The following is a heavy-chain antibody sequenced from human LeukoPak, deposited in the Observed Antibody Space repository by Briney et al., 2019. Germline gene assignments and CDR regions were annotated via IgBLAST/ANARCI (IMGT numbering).Heavy chain of an antibody. V-gene: IGHV3-23*01. CDR1: GFTFSTYA. J-gene: IGHJ4*02. CDR2: ITGSGDST. CDR3: ANRTAAAGAFDN. D-gene: IGHD6-13*01. Sequence: PGGSLRLSCAASGFTFSTYAMSWVRQAPGKGLEWVSAITGSGDSTYYADSVKGRFTISRDNSKNTLYLQMNSLRAEDTAVYYCANRTAAAGAFDNWGQGTLVTV.